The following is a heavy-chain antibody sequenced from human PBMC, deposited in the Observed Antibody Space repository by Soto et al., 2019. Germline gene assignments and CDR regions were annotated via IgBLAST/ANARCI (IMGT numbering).Heavy chain of an antibody. CDR2: LDGAGGST. CDR3: AAPRDEYGSGVSWFTYGMDI. CDR1: GFTFSDFA. J-gene: IGHJ4*02. Sequence: LRLSCLASGFTFSDFAMTWVRHVPGRGLEWVASLDGAGGSTYYAESVRGRFSISRDNSQNTLFLQMKRLTVDDTAIYYCAAPRDEYGSGVSWFTYGMDIWGRGTLVTVSS. D-gene: IGHD3-10*01. V-gene: IGHV3-23*01.